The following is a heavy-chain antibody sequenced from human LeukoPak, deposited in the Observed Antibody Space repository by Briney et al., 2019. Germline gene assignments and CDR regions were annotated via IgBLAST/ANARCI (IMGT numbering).Heavy chain of an antibody. J-gene: IGHJ4*02. D-gene: IGHD3-10*01. CDR1: GFTFSSYG. CDR3: AGEGSVTMVRGVIINYY. CDR2: INQDGSQK. Sequence: GGSLRLSCAASGFTFSSYGMSWVRQAPGKGLEWVANINQDGSQKYYADSVKGRFTISRDNAKNSLSLQMNSLRAEDTAVYYCAGEGSVTMVRGVIINYYWGQGTLVTVSS. V-gene: IGHV3-7*04.